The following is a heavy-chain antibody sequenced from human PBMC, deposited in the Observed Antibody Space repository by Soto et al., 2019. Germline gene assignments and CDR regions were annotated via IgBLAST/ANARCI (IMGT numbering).Heavy chain of an antibody. CDR3: ARFGEAPPYGMDV. D-gene: IGHD3-10*01. J-gene: IGHJ6*02. Sequence: GGSLRLSCAASGFTVSSNYMSWVRQAPGKGLEWVSVIYSGGSTYYADSVKGRFTISRDNSKNTLYLQMNSLRAEDTAVYYCARFGEAPPYGMDVWGQGTTVTVSS. CDR2: IYSGGST. CDR1: GFTVSSNY. V-gene: IGHV3-53*01.